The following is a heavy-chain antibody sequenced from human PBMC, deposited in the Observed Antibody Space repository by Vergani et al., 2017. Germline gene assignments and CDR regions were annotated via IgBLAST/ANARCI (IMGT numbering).Heavy chain of an antibody. CDR2: ISWNSGSI. Sequence: EVQLVESGGGLVQLGSSLRLSCPASGSTFVVYALPWVRQAPGKGLEWVSGISWNSGSIGYADSVKGRFTISRDNAKNSLYLQMNSLRAEDTALYYCAKDGDGSGWMDVWGKGTTVTVSS. D-gene: IGHD6-19*01. J-gene: IGHJ6*04. CDR3: AKDGDGSGWMDV. V-gene: IGHV3-9*01. CDR1: GSTFVVYA.